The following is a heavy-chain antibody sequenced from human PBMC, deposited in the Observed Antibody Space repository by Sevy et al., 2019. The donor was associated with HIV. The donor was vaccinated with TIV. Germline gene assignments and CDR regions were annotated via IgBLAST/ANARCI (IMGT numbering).Heavy chain of an antibody. V-gene: IGHV3-48*03. CDR1: GFTFSSYE. Sequence: GGSLRLSCAASGFTFSSYEMNWVRQAPGKGLEWDSYISSSADTKYYADSVRGRFTISRDNAKKSLYLQMNSLRAEDTAVYYCAKRGGQYDLGMDVWGQGTTVTVSS. CDR3: AKRGGQYDLGMDV. J-gene: IGHJ6*02. CDR2: ISSSADTK. D-gene: IGHD3-3*01.